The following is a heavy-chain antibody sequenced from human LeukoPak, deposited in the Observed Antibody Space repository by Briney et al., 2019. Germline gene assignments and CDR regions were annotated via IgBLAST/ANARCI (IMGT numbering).Heavy chain of an antibody. J-gene: IGHJ6*03. Sequence: GGSLRLSCAGSGFIVGDTHMTWVRQAPGKGLEWVSLVYSGITTPYADSVKGRFSISRDHSNNILYLQMNTLRAEDTAVYYCARLQGYSLGYQYFYYMDVWGTGTTVTVSS. CDR2: VYSGITT. CDR1: GFIVGDTH. V-gene: IGHV3-53*01. CDR3: ARLQGYSLGYQYFYYMDV. D-gene: IGHD5-18*01.